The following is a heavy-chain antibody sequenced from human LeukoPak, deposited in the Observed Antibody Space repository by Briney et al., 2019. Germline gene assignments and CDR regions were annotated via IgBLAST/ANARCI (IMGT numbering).Heavy chain of an antibody. J-gene: IGHJ3*02. CDR2: ISYDGGNK. D-gene: IGHD3-10*01. CDR3: ARDKNYYGSGSPSLDAFDI. Sequence: GGSRRLSCAASRFTFSGYGMHWVRQAPGKGLEWVAVISYDGGNKYYADSVKGRFTISKDSSKNTLYLHMNSLRAEDTAVYYCARDKNYYGSGSPSLDAFDIWGQGTMVTVSS. V-gene: IGHV3-30*03. CDR1: RFTFSGYG.